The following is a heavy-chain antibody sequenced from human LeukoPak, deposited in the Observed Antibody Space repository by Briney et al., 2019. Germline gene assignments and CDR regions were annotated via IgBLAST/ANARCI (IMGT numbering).Heavy chain of an antibody. Sequence: PSETLSLTCAVYGGSFSGYYWSWIRQPPGKGLEWIGEINHSGSTNYNPSLKSRVTISVDTSKNQFSLKLSSVTAADTAVYYRARAAYYYYMDVWGKGTTVTVSS. CDR3: ARAAYYYYMDV. J-gene: IGHJ6*03. V-gene: IGHV4-34*01. CDR2: INHSGST. CDR1: GGSFSGYY.